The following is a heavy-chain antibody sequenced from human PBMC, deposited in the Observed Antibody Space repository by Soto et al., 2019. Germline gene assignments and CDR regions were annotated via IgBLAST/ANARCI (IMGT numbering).Heavy chain of an antibody. J-gene: IGHJ4*02. CDR1: GYTFSTYA. CDR3: TKAEGGRSCFGGRIY. V-gene: IGHV1-3*01. Sequence: QVQLVQSGAEVKKPGASVKISCKASGYTFSTYAIHWVRQAPGQRLEWMGWINPGSGNRKYSQNFQGRVTISGDTSASTAFMELSSLTSEDTAVYYCTKAEGGRSCFGGRIYWGQGTLVTVS. D-gene: IGHD2-15*01. CDR2: INPGSGNR.